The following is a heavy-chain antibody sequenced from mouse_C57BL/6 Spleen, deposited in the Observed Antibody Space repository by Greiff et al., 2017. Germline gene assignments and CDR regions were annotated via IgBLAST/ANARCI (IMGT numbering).Heavy chain of an antibody. CDR1: GYTFTTYP. CDR2: FHPYNDDT. CDR3: ARGGLGPGGLYAMDY. J-gene: IGHJ4*01. D-gene: IGHD4-1*01. V-gene: IGHV1-47*01. Sequence: VQLQQSGAELVKPGASVKMSCKASGYTFTTYPIEWMKQNHGKSLEWIGNFHPYNDDTKYNEKFKGKATLTVEKSSSTVYLELSLLTSDDSAVYYCARGGLGPGGLYAMDYWGQGTSVTVSS.